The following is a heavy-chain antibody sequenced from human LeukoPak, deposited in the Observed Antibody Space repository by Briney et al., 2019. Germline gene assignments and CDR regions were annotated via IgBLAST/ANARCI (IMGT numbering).Heavy chain of an antibody. Sequence: PGGSLRLSCAASGFTFSSYGMHWVRQALGKGLEWVTFIRFDGITKYYADSVKGRFTISRDNSKDTVFLQMNSLRAEDTAVYYWAKSPSPNHFAHWGQGTLVTVSS. CDR2: IRFDGITK. CDR3: AKSPSPNHFAH. J-gene: IGHJ4*02. CDR1: GFTFSSYG. V-gene: IGHV3-30*02.